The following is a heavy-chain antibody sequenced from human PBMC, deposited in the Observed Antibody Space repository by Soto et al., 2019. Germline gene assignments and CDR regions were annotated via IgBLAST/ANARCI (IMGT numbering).Heavy chain of an antibody. Sequence: QLQLQESGPGLVKPSETLSLTCAVSGGSISSSSYYWAWVRQAPGKGLEWLGTIDYRGITYGNPSLKSRVTISVDTSKNQFSLRLGSVTAADTAVYYCARQTRDSGYALWPPSYFDYWGQGILVTVSS. CDR1: GGSISSSSYY. CDR3: ARQTRDSGYALWPPSYFDY. D-gene: IGHD5-12*01. CDR2: IDYRGIT. V-gene: IGHV4-39*01. J-gene: IGHJ4*02.